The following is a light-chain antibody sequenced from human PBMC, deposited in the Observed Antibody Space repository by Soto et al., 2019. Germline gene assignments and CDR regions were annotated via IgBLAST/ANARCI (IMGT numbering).Light chain of an antibody. Sequence: QSLLTQPPSVSRAPGHRFTISCTWSNSNIGAGYDVHWYQQLPGTAPKLIIYGNSNRPSGVPDRFSGSKSVTSASLAITGLKAEDEADYYCQSYDSSMSGSVFGTGTKVTVL. CDR3: QSYDSSMSGSV. J-gene: IGLJ1*01. CDR2: GNS. V-gene: IGLV1-40*01. CDR1: NSNIGAGYD.